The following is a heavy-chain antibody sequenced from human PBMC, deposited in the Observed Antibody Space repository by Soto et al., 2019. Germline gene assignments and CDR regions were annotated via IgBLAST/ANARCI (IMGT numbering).Heavy chain of an antibody. Sequence: QVRLVESGGGVVLPGQSLRLSCTASAFPFNRYVMKWVRQAPGKGLEWVASVWRDGTTKSYAGAVQGRFSISRDNSKYTVSLQMNSLRAEDTALYYCATDPPMDATVLFDYWGLGTLVTVSS. V-gene: IGHV3-33*03. J-gene: IGHJ4*02. CDR2: VWRDGTTK. D-gene: IGHD4-4*01. CDR3: ATDPPMDATVLFDY. CDR1: AFPFNRYV.